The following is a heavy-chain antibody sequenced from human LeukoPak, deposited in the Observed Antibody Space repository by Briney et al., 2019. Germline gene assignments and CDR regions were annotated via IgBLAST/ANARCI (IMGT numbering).Heavy chain of an antibody. CDR2: MNPNSGNT. D-gene: IGHD7-27*01. V-gene: IGHV1-8*01. Sequence: ASVKVSCKASGCTFTSYDINWVRQATGQGLEWMGWMNPNSGNTGYAQKFQGRVTMTRNTSISTAYMELSSLRSEDTAVYYCARGPQLGGDFEYWGQGTLVTVSS. CDR1: GCTFTSYD. J-gene: IGHJ4*02. CDR3: ARGPQLGGDFEY.